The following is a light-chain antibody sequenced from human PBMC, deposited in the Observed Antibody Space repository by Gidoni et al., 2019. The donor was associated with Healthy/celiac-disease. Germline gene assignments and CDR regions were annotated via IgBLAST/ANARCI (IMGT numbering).Light chain of an antibody. CDR3: NSRDSSGNHF. CDR2: DEN. Sequence: SSELTQDPAVSVALGQTVRITCQGDSLRTYYASWYRQKPGQAPVLVIYDENNRPSGIPDRVSGSSSGHTASLTITGAQAEDEADYYCNSRDSSGNHFFGTGTKFTVL. V-gene: IGLV3-19*01. CDR1: SLRTYY. J-gene: IGLJ1*01.